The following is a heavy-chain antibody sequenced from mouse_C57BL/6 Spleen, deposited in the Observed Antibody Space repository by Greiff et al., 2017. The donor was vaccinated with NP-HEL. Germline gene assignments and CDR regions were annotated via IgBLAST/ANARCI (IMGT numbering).Heavy chain of an antibody. V-gene: IGHV1-55*01. J-gene: IGHJ2*01. CDR1: GYTFTSYW. CDR3: GRGLGPNCFGY. CDR2: IYPGSGST. Sequence: VKLQQPGPELVKPGASVKMSCKASGYTFTSYWITWVKQRPGQGLEWIVDIYPGSGSTKYNEKFKGKATLTADKSSSTAYMQLSSVTSEDSAVYFCGRGLGPNCFGYWGQGATLTVS. D-gene: IGHD4-1*01.